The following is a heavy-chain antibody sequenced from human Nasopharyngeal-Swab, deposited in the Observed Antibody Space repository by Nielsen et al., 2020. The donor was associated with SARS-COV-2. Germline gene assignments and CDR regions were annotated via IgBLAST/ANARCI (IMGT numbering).Heavy chain of an antibody. CDR3: ARGPPGYCSSTSCSYYYYYMDV. Sequence: ASVKVSCKASGYTFTSYYMHWVRQAPGQGLEWMGIINPSGGSKTYAQKFQGRVTMTRDTSTGTVYMELSSQRSEDTAVYYCARGPPGYCSSTSCSYYYYYMDVWGKGTTVTVSS. CDR2: INPSGGSK. V-gene: IGHV1-46*01. D-gene: IGHD2-2*03. CDR1: GYTFTSYY. J-gene: IGHJ6*03.